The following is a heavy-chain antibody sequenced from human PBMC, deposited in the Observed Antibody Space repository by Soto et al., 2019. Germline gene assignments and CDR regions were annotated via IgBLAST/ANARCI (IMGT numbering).Heavy chain of an antibody. CDR1: GYSFTTYW. V-gene: IGHV5-51*01. D-gene: IGHD4-4*01. CDR3: ARHEQFYYYYYGMDV. Sequence: GESLKISCKASGYSFTTYWIAWVRQMPGKGLEWMGIINPGDSDIRYSPSFQGQVTISADNSISTAYLQWSSLKASDTAMYYYARHEQFYYYYYGMDVWGQGTAVTVSS. CDR2: INPGDSDI. J-gene: IGHJ6*02.